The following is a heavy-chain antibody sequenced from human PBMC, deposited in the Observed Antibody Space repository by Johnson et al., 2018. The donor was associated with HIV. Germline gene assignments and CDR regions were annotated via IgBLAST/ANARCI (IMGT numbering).Heavy chain of an antibody. CDR2: IYSGGST. CDR1: GFTVSSNY. J-gene: IGHJ3*02. V-gene: IGHV3-53*01. CDR3: ARVVGYKYGSAGDNDAFDI. D-gene: IGHD5-18*01. Sequence: VQLVESGGGLIQPGGSLRLSCAASGFTVSSNYMSWVRQAPGKGLEWVSVIYSGGSTYYADSVKGRFTISRDNSKNTLYLQMNSLRAEDTAVYYCARVVGYKYGSAGDNDAFDIWGQGTMVTVSS.